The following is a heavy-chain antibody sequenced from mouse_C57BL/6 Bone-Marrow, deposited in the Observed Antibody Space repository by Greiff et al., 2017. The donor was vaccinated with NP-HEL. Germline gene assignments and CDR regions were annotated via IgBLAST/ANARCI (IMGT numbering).Heavy chain of an antibody. J-gene: IGHJ1*03. CDR1: GYAFTNYL. CDR2: INPGSGGT. V-gene: IGHV1-54*01. D-gene: IGHD1-1*01. Sequence: QVQLKQSGAELVRPGTSVKVSCKASGYAFTNYLIEWVKQRPGQGLEWIGVINPGSGGTNYNEKFKGKATLTADKSSSTAYMQLSSLTSEDSAVYFCARSSITTVVATYWYFDVWGTGTTVTVSS. CDR3: ARSSITTVVATYWYFDV.